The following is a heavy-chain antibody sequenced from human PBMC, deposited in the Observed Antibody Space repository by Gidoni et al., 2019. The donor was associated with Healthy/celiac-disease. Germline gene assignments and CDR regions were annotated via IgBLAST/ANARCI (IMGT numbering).Heavy chain of an antibody. CDR1: GFTFSSYG. CDR3: AKDKGSGLNYYDSSGYYY. J-gene: IGHJ4*02. CDR2: ISYDGSNK. D-gene: IGHD3-22*01. Sequence: QVQLVESGGGVVQPGRSLRLSCAASGFTFSSYGMHWVRQAPGKGLEWVAVISYDGSNKYYADSVKGRFTISRDNSKNTLYLQMNSLRAEDTAVYYCAKDKGSGLNYYDSSGYYYWGQGTLVTVSS. V-gene: IGHV3-30*18.